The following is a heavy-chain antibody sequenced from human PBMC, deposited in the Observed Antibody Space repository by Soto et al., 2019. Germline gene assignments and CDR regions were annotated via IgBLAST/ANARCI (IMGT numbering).Heavy chain of an antibody. D-gene: IGHD3-22*01. Sequence: SGPTLVNPTQTLTLTCTFSGFSLSTSGMCVSWIRQPPGKALEWLALIDWDDDKYYSTSLKTRLTISKDTSKNQVVLTMTNMDPVDTATYYCARITVGYYDSSGYYYGEYFQHWGQGTLVTVSS. J-gene: IGHJ1*01. CDR3: ARITVGYYDSSGYYYGEYFQH. CDR2: IDWDDDK. V-gene: IGHV2-70*01. CDR1: GFSLSTSGMC.